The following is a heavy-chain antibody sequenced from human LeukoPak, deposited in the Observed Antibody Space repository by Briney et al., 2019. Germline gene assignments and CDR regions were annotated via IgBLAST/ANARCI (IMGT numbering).Heavy chain of an antibody. CDR2: INHSGST. CDR3: ARALEYCSRMDV. J-gene: IGHJ6*04. V-gene: IGHV4-34*01. Sequence: SETLSLTCAVYGGSFSGYYWSWIRQPPGKGLEWIGEINHSGSTNYNPSLKSRVTISVDTSKNQFSLKLNSVTAADTAVYYCARALEYCSRMDVWGKGTTVTVSS. D-gene: IGHD2/OR15-2a*01. CDR1: GGSFSGYY.